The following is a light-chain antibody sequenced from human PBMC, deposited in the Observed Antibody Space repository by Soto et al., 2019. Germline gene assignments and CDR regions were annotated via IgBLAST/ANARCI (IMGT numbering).Light chain of an antibody. CDR3: SSYTSSSILV. CDR1: SSDVGGYNY. V-gene: IGLV2-14*01. J-gene: IGLJ3*02. Sequence: QSALTQPASVSGSPRQSITISCTGTSSDVGGYNYVSWYQQHPGKAPKLMIFEVSNRPSGVSNRFSGSKSGNTASLTISGLQAEDEADYYCSSYTSSSILVFGGGTKLTVL. CDR2: EVS.